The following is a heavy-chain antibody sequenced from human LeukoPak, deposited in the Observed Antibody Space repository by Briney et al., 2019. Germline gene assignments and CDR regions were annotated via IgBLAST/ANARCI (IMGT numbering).Heavy chain of an antibody. V-gene: IGHV3-43*01. CDR2: ISWDGGST. CDR3: AKSSAAMSYYYYYMDV. D-gene: IGHD2-2*01. Sequence: GRSLRLSCAASGFTFDDYTMHWVRQAPGKGPEWVSLISWDGGSTYYADSVKGRFTISRDNSKNSLYLQMNSLRTEDTALYYCAKSSAAMSYYYYYMDVWGKGTTVTVSS. CDR1: GFTFDDYT. J-gene: IGHJ6*03.